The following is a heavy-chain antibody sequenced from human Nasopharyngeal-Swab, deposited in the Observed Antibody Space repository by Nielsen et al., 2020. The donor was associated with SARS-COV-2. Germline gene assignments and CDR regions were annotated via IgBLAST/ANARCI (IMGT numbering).Heavy chain of an antibody. CDR2: INHRGRA. CDR3: ARQATDYYYSMDV. J-gene: IGHJ6*02. V-gene: IGHV4-34*01. CDR1: GGSFNDYY. Sequence: SETLSLTCAVYGGSFNDYYWSWIRQAPGKGLEWIGEINHRGRADYSPSLKRRVTISVDTSNNQISLKLTSVTAADTAVYFCARQATDYYYSMDVWGQGTTVTVSS.